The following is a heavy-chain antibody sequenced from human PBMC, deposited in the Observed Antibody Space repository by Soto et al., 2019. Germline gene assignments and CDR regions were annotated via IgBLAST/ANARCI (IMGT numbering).Heavy chain of an antibody. Sequence: SETLSLNCTVSGGSISSGGYYWSWIRQHPGKGLEWIGYIYYSGSTYYNPSLKSRVTISVDTSKNQFSLKLSSVTAADTAVYYCARGGRSDFWSGYYKGFDYWGQGTLVTVSS. CDR3: ARGGRSDFWSGYYKGFDY. CDR2: IYYSGST. V-gene: IGHV4-31*03. D-gene: IGHD3-3*01. J-gene: IGHJ4*02. CDR1: GGSISSGGYY.